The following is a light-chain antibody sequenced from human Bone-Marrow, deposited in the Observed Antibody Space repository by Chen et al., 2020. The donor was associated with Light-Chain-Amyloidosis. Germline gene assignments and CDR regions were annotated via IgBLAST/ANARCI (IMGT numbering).Light chain of an antibody. V-gene: IGLV3-21*02. J-gene: IGLJ3*02. Sequence: SYVLTQPSSVSVAPGQTATIACGGNNIGSTSVHWYQQTPGQAPLLVVYDDSDRPAGIPERLSGSNSGNTATLTSRRVEAGDGADYYCQVWDRSRDRPVFGGGTKLTVL. CDR1: NIGSTS. CDR2: DDS. CDR3: QVWDRSRDRPV.